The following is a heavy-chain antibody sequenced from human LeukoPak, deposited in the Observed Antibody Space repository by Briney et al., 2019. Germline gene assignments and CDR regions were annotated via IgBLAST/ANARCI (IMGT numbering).Heavy chain of an antibody. CDR2: INHSGST. CDR3: ARSKDIVVVPASRSFDY. D-gene: IGHD2-2*01. CDR1: GGSFSGYY. V-gene: IGHV4-34*01. Sequence: SETLSLTCAVYGGSFSGYYWSWIRQPPGKGLEWIGEINHSGSTNCNPSLKSRVTISVDTSKNQFSLKLSSVTAADTAVYYCARSKDIVVVPASRSFDYWGQGTLVTVSS. J-gene: IGHJ4*02.